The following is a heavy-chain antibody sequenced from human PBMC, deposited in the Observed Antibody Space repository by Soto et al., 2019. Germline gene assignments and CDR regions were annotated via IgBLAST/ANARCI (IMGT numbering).Heavy chain of an antibody. CDR3: ARERSGDILTGPYYFDY. D-gene: IGHD3-9*01. Sequence: PSETLSLTCTVSGGSISSSSYYWGWIRQPPGKGLEWIGNVYYGGSTYYNPSLKSRVTISVETSKSQFSLKLSSVTAADTAVYYCARERSGDILTGPYYFDYWGQGTLVTVSS. V-gene: IGHV4-39*07. J-gene: IGHJ4*02. CDR2: VYYGGST. CDR1: GGSISSSSYY.